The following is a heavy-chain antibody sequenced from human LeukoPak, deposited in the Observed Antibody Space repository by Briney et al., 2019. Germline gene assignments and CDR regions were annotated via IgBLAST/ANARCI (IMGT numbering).Heavy chain of an antibody. V-gene: IGHV3-7*01. Sequence: PGGSLRLSCAGSGFTFNSYWMSWVRQAPGKGLEWVANIKQDGSEKDYLGSVKGRFTISRDNTKNSLYLQMNSLGAEDTAVYYCTRDRESGSVVHYYYYMDVWGKGTTVTVSS. CDR1: GFTFNSYW. CDR3: TRDRESGSVVHYYYYMDV. CDR2: IKQDGSEK. J-gene: IGHJ6*03. D-gene: IGHD1-26*01.